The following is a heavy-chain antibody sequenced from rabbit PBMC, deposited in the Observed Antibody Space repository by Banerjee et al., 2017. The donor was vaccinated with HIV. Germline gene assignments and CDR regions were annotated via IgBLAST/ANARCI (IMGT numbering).Heavy chain of an antibody. Sequence: QEQLEESGGDLVKPEGSLTLTCTASGFSFSNGYVMCWVRQAPGKGLEWIACINTSSGSAYYASWVISRFTITSNTNQNTVTLQMTSLTAADTATYFCARDLAGVIGWNFNLWGPGTLVTVS. V-gene: IGHV1S45*01. J-gene: IGHJ4*01. CDR3: ARDLAGVIGWNFNL. CDR1: GFSFSNGYV. D-gene: IGHD4-1*01. CDR2: INTSSGSA.